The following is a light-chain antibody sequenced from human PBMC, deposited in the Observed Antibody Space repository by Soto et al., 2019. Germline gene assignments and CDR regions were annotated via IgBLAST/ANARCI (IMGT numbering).Light chain of an antibody. J-gene: IGKJ2*01. Sequence: EIVLTQSPGTLSLSPGERATLSCRAIQSVSSSYLAWYQQKPGQAPRLLIYRASSRATGIPDRFSGSGSGTDFTLTISRLEPEDFAVYYCQQYVVSPYTFGQGTKLEIK. CDR3: QQYVVSPYT. CDR1: QSVSSSY. CDR2: RAS. V-gene: IGKV3-20*01.